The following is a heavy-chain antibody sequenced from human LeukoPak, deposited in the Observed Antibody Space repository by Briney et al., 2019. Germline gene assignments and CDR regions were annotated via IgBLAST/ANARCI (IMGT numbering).Heavy chain of an antibody. CDR1: GFTFSSYW. V-gene: IGHV3-74*01. CDR2: INTDGSST. J-gene: IGHJ4*02. D-gene: IGHD5-24*01. CDR3: ARVEDGYNYDDYFDL. Sequence: GGSLRLSCAVSGFTFSSYWMHWVRQAPGKGLVWVSRINTDGSSTDYADSVKGRFTISRDNAKNTLYLQMSGLRAEDTAVYYCARVEDGYNYDDYFDLWGRGTLVTVSS.